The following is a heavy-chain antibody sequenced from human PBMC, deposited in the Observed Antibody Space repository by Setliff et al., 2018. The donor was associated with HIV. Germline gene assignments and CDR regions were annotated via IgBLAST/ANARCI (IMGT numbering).Heavy chain of an antibody. CDR3: ARGYYNSGNYFEY. Sequence: WASVKVSCKASGYTFTSYAMHWVRQAPGQSLEWMGWINAGNGNIRYSQKFQGRVTLTRDTSASTVYLDLSSLSSEDTAIYYCARGYYNSGNYFEYWGQGTLVTVSS. V-gene: IGHV1-3*01. CDR2: INAGNGNI. CDR1: GYTFTSYA. D-gene: IGHD3-10*01. J-gene: IGHJ4*02.